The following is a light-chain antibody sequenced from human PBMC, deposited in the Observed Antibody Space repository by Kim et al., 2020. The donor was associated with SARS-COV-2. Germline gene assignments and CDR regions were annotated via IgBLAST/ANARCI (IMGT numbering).Light chain of an antibody. CDR3: AAWDDSLSGVV. CDR1: SSNIGTNT. J-gene: IGLJ2*01. V-gene: IGLV1-44*01. Sequence: GQRVTISCSGSSSNIGTNTVNWYQQLPGTAPKLLIYTSDQRPSGVPDRFSGSKSGSSASLAISGLQFEDKAEYYCAAWDDSLSGVVFGGGTQLTVL. CDR2: TSD.